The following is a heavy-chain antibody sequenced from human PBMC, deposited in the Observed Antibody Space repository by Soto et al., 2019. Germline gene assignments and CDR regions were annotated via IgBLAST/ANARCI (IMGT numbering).Heavy chain of an antibody. D-gene: IGHD3-22*01. J-gene: IGHJ4*02. CDR2: IDPSDSYT. CDR3: ARGSYYDSSGYYYFDY. V-gene: IGHV5-10-1*01. Sequence: GESLKISCKVSVYSFTSYWISWVRQMPGKGLEWMGRIDPSDSYTNYIPSFQGHVTISADKSISTAYLQWSSLKASDTAMYYCARGSYYDSSGYYYFDYWGQGTLVTVSS. CDR1: VYSFTSYW.